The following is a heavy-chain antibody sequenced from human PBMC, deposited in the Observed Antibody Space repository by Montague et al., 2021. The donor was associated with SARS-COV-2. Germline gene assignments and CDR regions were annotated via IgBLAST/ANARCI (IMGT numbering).Heavy chain of an antibody. Sequence: SETLSLTCTVSGASIGRSTYYWGWIRPPPGKDLEWIGTIYYSGTTHYNPSLRSRVTISLDTSKNQVSLRLNSVTAADTAVYYCAKDGEALAWGTFDIWGQGTMVTVSS. D-gene: IGHD3-10*01. CDR3: AKDGEALAWGTFDI. CDR2: IYYSGTT. CDR1: GASIGRSTYY. V-gene: IGHV4-39*07. J-gene: IGHJ3*02.